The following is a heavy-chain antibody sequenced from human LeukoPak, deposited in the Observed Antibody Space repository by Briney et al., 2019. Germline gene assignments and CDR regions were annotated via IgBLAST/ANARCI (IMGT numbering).Heavy chain of an antibody. D-gene: IGHD2-15*01. CDR1: GYTFTSYG. Sequence: GASVKVSCKASGYTFTSYGISWVRQAPGQGLEWMGWISPYNGNTNYAQKLQGRVTMTTDTSTSTAYMELRRLRSDDTAVYYCARTQDYCSGGSCYLPWFDPWGQGTLVTVSS. CDR3: ARTQDYCSGGSCYLPWFDP. V-gene: IGHV1-18*04. J-gene: IGHJ5*02. CDR2: ISPYNGNT.